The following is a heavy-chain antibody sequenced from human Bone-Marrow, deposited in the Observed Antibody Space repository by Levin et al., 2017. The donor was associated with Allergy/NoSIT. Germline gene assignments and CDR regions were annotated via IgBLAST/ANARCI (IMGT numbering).Heavy chain of an antibody. CDR2: ISGYNGDT. D-gene: IGHD6-13*01. CDR1: GYTFSTYD. J-gene: IGHJ4*01. CDR3: ARGGSSAGYDY. V-gene: IGHV1-18*01. Sequence: ASVKVSCKASGYTFSTYDITWARQAPGQGLEWVGWISGYNGDTNYAQKFQGRVTLTTDKSTSTAYMELRSLRSDDTAVYYCARGGSSAGYDYWGHGSLVIVSS.